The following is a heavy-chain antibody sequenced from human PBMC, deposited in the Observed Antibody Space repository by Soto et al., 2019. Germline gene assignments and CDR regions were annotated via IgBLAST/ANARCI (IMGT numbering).Heavy chain of an antibody. Sequence: PSETLSLTCTVSGGSVSSGSYYWSWIRQPPGKGLEWIGYIYYSGSTNYNPSLKSRVTISVDTSKNQFSLKLSSVTAADTAVYYCARVQAAAGTRGYFDYWGQGTLVTVSS. V-gene: IGHV4-61*01. CDR1: GGSVSSGSYY. J-gene: IGHJ4*02. CDR2: IYYSGST. D-gene: IGHD6-13*01. CDR3: ARVQAAAGTRGYFDY.